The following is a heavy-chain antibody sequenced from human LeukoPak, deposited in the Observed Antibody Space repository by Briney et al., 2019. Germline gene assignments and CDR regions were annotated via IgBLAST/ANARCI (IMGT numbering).Heavy chain of an antibody. CDR3: ARDGSGEWPIGY. Sequence: GGSLRLSCAASGFNFNTFIMRWVRQAPGKGLEWVAVISYDGSNKYYADSVKGRFTISRDNSKNTLYLQMNSLRAEDTAVYYCARDGSGEWPIGYWGQGTLVTVSS. D-gene: IGHD3-10*01. J-gene: IGHJ4*02. CDR2: ISYDGSNK. V-gene: IGHV3-33*05. CDR1: GFNFNTFI.